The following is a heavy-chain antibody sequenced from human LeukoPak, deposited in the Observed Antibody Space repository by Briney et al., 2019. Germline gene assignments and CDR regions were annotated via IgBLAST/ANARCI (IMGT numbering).Heavy chain of an antibody. J-gene: IGHJ4*02. CDR2: INPKSGGT. D-gene: IGHD3-16*01. CDR1: GGTFSSYA. Sequence: ASVKVSCKASGGTFSSYAISWVRQAPGQGLEWMGWINPKSGGTNYAQKFQGRVTMTRDTSISTAYMELSRLRSDDTAVYYCARAVGGVMGYFDYWGQGTLVTVSS. V-gene: IGHV1-2*02. CDR3: ARAVGGVMGYFDY.